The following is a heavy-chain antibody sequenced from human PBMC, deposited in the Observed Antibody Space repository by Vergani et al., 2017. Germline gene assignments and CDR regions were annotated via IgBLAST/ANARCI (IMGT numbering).Heavy chain of an antibody. J-gene: IGHJ6*03. CDR2: IIPIFGTA. CDR3: ASSVHYDLWSGLTGYYYYMDV. Sequence: QVQLVQSGAEVKKPGSSVKVSCKASGGTFSSYAISWVRQAPGQGLEWMGGIIPIFGTANYAQKFQGRVTITADKSTSTAYMELSSLRSEDTAVYYCASSVHYDLWSGLTGYYYYMDVWGKGTTVTVSS. CDR1: GGTFSSYA. V-gene: IGHV1-69*06. D-gene: IGHD3-3*01.